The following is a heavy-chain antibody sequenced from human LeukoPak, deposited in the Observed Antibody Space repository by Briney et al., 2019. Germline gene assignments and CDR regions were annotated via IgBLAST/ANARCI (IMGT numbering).Heavy chain of an antibody. Sequence: SGTLSLTCTVSGGSISSYYWSWIRQPPGKGLEWIGYIYYSGSTNYNPSLKSRVTISVDTSKNQFSLKLSSVTAADTAVYYCASLGVAAAAPDYWGQGTLVTVSS. CDR3: ASLGVAAAAPDY. V-gene: IGHV4-59*08. J-gene: IGHJ4*02. CDR2: IYYSGST. CDR1: GGSISSYY. D-gene: IGHD6-13*01.